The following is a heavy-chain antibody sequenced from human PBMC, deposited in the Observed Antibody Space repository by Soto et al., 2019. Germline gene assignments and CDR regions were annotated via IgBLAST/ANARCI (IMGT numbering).Heavy chain of an antibody. CDR3: ARQNYNSSRPEDHYYYMDV. CDR2: MNPNRGNT. V-gene: IGHV1-8*01. CDR1: GYTFTSYD. D-gene: IGHD6-13*01. J-gene: IGHJ6*03. Sequence: GASVKVSCKASGYTFTSYDINWVRQATGQGLEWMGWMNPNRGNTGYAQKFQGRVTMTRNTSISTAYMELSSLRSEDTAVYYCARQNYNSSRPEDHYYYMDVWGKGTTVTVSS.